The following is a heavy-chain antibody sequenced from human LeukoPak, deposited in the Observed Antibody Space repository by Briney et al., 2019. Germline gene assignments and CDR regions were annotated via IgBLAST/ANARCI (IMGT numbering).Heavy chain of an antibody. D-gene: IGHD3-22*01. V-gene: IGHV1-2*02. CDR1: GYTFTGYY. CDR3: ARGDVGDYYDSSGYSFDY. Sequence: ASVKVSCKASGYTFTGYYMHWVRQAPGQGLEWMGWINPNSGGTNYAQKFQGRVTMTRDTSISTAYMELRSLRSEDTAVYYCARGDVGDYYDSSGYSFDYWGQGTLVTVSS. J-gene: IGHJ4*02. CDR2: INPNSGGT.